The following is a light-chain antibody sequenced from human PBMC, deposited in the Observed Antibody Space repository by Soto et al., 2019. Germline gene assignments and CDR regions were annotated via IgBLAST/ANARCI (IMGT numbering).Light chain of an antibody. J-gene: IGLJ2*01. Sequence: QSVLTQPASVSGSPGQSITISCAGTGGDVGGYNYVSWYQQHPGKAPKLMIYEVIRRPSGISNRFSGSKSGNTASLTISGLQAEDEGDYFCNSFSATYNCVVFGGATKLTVL. CDR3: NSFSATYNCVV. CDR1: GGDVGGYNY. CDR2: EVI. V-gene: IGLV2-14*01.